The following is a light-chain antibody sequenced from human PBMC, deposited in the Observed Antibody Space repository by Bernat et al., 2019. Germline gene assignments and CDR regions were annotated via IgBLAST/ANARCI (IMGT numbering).Light chain of an antibody. Sequence: QSALTQPASVSGSPGQSITISCTGTSSDIGDYKYVSWYQHRPGKAPELKIYDVSNRPSGVSHRFSSSKSGNTASLTISGLQADDEAYYYCCSYTSSSLFYVFGSGTKVAVL. CDR2: DVS. CDR3: CSYTSSSLFYV. V-gene: IGLV2-14*03. CDR1: SSDIGDYKY. J-gene: IGLJ1*01.